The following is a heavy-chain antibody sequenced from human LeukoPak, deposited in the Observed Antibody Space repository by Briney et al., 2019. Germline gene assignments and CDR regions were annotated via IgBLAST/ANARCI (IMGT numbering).Heavy chain of an antibody. Sequence: SVKVPCKASGGTFSSYAISWVRQAPGQGLEWMGGIIPIFGTASYAKKFQGRVTITTAESTSTAYMELSSLRSEDTAVYYCARTYRNYYYYYMDVWGKGTTVTVSS. J-gene: IGHJ6*03. CDR2: IIPIFGTA. CDR1: GGTFSSYA. CDR3: ARTYRNYYYYYMDV. V-gene: IGHV1-69*05. D-gene: IGHD1-1*01.